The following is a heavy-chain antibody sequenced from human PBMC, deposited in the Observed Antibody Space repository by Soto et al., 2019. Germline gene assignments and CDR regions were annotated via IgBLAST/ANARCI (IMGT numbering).Heavy chain of an antibody. J-gene: IGHJ4*02. V-gene: IGHV3-23*01. CDR1: GLIFSSYA. CDR2: ISAGGGTR. Sequence: PGGSLRLSCAASGLIFSSYAMSWVRQAPGKGLEWVAAISAGGGTRFYADSVKGRFTISRDNSKNTLYLQVSSLRVEHTALYYCAKADPSTGPFDYWGQGTLVTVSS. CDR3: AKADPSTGPFDY. D-gene: IGHD4-17*01.